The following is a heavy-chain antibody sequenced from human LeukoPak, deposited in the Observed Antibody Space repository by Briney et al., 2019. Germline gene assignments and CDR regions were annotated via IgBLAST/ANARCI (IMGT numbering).Heavy chain of an antibody. J-gene: IGHJ5*02. CDR1: GGSVSSGSYY. CDR2: IYYSGST. D-gene: IGHD2-2*01. Sequence: SETLSLTCTVSGGSVSSGSYYWSWIRQPPGKGLEWIGYIYYSGSTNYNPSLKSRVTISVDTSKNQFSLKLSSVTAADTAVYYCARALGYCSSTSCYPYWFDPWGQGTLVTVSS. V-gene: IGHV4-61*01. CDR3: ARALGYCSSTSCYPYWFDP.